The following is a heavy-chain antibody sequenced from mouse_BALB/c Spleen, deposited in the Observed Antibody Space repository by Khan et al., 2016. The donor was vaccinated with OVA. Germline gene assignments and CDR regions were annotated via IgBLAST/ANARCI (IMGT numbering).Heavy chain of an antibody. CDR1: GYTFTSYT. CDR2: INPSNGYT. CDR3: VRDGAYHRNDGWFAY. J-gene: IGHJ3*01. D-gene: IGHD2-14*01. V-gene: IGHV1-4*01. Sequence: VQLQQSGAELARPGASVKMSCKASGYTFTSYTIHWIKKRPGQGLEWIGYINPSNGYTNYNQKFKDKAPLTTDKSSTTAYLQLSSLTSDDSAVYNCVRDGAYHRNDGWFAYWGQGTLVTVSA.